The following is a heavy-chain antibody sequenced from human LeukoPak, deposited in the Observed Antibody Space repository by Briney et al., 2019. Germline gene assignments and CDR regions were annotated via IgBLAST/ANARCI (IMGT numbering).Heavy chain of an antibody. D-gene: IGHD3-10*01. Sequence: PGGSLRLSCAASGFTFSNYAMSWVRQAPGKGLEWVSTVSGNGGSTYYADSVKGRFTISRDNSKNTVYLQMNSLRADDTAVYYCAKVWGWLGADNWGQGTLVTVSS. CDR2: VSGNGGST. J-gene: IGHJ4*02. V-gene: IGHV3-23*01. CDR1: GFTFSNYA. CDR3: AKVWGWLGADN.